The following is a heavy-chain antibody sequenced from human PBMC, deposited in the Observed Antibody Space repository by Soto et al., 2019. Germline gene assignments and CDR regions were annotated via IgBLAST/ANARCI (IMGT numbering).Heavy chain of an antibody. D-gene: IGHD2-8*01. V-gene: IGHV1-18*01. CDR3: AKNGQPPYYYYGMEV. CDR1: GGTFSSYA. Sequence: ASVKVSCKASGGTFSSYAISWVRQAPGQGLEWMGWISGYNGDANYAQKFQGRVTMTIDTSTTTVYMELRSLTSDDTAVYYCAKNGQPPYYYYGMEVWGQGTTVTVSS. CDR2: ISGYNGDA. J-gene: IGHJ6*02.